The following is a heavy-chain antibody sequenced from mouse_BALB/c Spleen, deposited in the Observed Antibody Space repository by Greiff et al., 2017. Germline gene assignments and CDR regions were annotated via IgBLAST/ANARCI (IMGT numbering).Heavy chain of an antibody. D-gene: IGHD2-2*01. J-gene: IGHJ2*01. Sequence: VQLQESGPDLVAPSQSLSITCTVSGFSLTSYGVHWVRQPPGKGLEWLVVIWSDGSTTYNSALKSRLSISKDNSKSQVFLKMNSLQTDDTAMYYCARHDYGYDGGFDDWGQGTTLTVSS. V-gene: IGHV2-6-2*01. CDR2: IWSDGST. CDR1: GFSLTSYG. CDR3: ARHDYGYDGGFDD.